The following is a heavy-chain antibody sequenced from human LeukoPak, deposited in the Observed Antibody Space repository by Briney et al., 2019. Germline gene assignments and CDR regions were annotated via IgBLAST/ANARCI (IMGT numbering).Heavy chain of an antibody. CDR3: ARDSMYAFDI. V-gene: IGHV3-48*01. CDR1: GFTFSSYC. D-gene: IGHD2-2*01. J-gene: IGHJ3*02. CDR2: FSTSSGTI. Sequence: GGSLRLSCAASGFTFSSYCMHWVRQAPGKGLDWISYFSTSSGTISYADSVKGRFTISRDNAKNSLYLQMNSLRAEDTAVYYCARDSMYAFDIWGQGTMVTVSS.